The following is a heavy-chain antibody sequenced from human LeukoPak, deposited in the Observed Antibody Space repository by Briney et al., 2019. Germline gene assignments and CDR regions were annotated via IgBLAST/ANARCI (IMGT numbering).Heavy chain of an antibody. Sequence: PSPTLSLTCTVSGGSISSGDYYWSWIRQAPGKGLEWIGYIYYSGSTYYNPSLKSRVTISVDTSKNQFSLKLSSVTAADTAVDYCASFYQAYYFDYWGQGTLVTVSS. CDR1: GGSISSGDYY. CDR3: ASFYQAYYFDY. J-gene: IGHJ4*02. D-gene: IGHD2-21*01. CDR2: IYYSGST. V-gene: IGHV4-30-4*01.